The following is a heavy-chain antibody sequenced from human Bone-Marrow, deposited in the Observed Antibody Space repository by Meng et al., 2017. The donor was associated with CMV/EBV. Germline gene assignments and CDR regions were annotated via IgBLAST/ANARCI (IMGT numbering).Heavy chain of an antibody. V-gene: IGHV4-4*02. D-gene: IGHD1-26*01. CDR3: VSVLRSYVDY. CDR2: IYHSGST. CDR1: GGSISRSNW. J-gene: IGHJ4*02. Sequence: GSLRLPCAVSGGSISRSNWWSWVRQPPGKGLEWIGEIYHSGSTNYNPSLKSRVTISVDKSKDQFSLKLSSVTAADTAVYYCVSVLRSYVDYWGQGTLVTVSS.